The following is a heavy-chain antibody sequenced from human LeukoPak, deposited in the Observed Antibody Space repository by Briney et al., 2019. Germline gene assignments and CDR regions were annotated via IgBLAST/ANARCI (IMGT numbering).Heavy chain of an antibody. CDR1: GFTVSSNY. D-gene: IGHD3-9*01. CDR3: AKWGDYDILTGHYVSDF. V-gene: IGHV3-53*01. Sequence: GGSLRLSCAASGFTVSSNYMSWVRQAPGKGLEWVSVIYSGGSTYYADSVKGRFTISRDNSKNTLYLQMNSLRAEDTAVYYCAKWGDYDILTGHYVSDFWGQGTLVTVSS. J-gene: IGHJ4*02. CDR2: IYSGGST.